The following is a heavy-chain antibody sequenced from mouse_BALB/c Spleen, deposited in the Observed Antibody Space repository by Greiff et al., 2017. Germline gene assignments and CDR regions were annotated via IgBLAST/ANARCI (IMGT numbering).Heavy chain of an antibody. V-gene: IGHV5-6*01. J-gene: IGHJ4*01. CDR3: ARPYYDYDGYAMDY. D-gene: IGHD2-4*01. CDR1: GFTFSSYG. CDR2: ISSGGSYT. Sequence: EVQVVESGGDLVKPGGSLKLSCAASGFTFSSYGMSWVRQTPDKRLEWVATISSGGSYTYYPDSVKGRFTISRDNAKNTLYLQMSSLKSEDTAMYYCARPYYDYDGYAMDYWGQGTSVTDSS.